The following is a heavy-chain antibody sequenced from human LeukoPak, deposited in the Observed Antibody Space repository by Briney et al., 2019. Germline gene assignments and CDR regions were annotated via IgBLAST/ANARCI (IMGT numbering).Heavy chain of an antibody. CDR1: GGSISRSSYY. Sequence: PSETLPLTCTVSGGSISRSSYYWGWIRQPPGKGLEWIGSIYYSGSTYYNPSLKSRVTISVDTSKNQFSLKLSSVTAADTAVYYCARNGRYCSGGSCGPDYWGQGTLVTVSS. V-gene: IGHV4-39*01. CDR3: ARNGRYCSGGSCGPDY. J-gene: IGHJ4*02. CDR2: IYYSGST. D-gene: IGHD2-15*01.